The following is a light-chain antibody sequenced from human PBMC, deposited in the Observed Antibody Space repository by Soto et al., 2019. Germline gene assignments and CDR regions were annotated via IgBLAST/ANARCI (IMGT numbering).Light chain of an antibody. V-gene: IGKV1-39*01. J-gene: IGKJ1*01. CDR3: QQSYNTPWT. CDR2: AAS. CDR1: QNIDNY. Sequence: DIQMTQSLSSLSSSVGDRVTITCRASQNIDNYLNWYQQKPGKAPKVLIYAASNLQSGVPSRFSGSGSGTYFTLTVSSLQPEDFASYFCQQSYNTPWTLGQGTKVDI.